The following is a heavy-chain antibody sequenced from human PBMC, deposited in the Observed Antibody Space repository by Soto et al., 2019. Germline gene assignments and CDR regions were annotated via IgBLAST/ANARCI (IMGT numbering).Heavy chain of an antibody. CDR1: GGTFDNYA. Sequence: GASVKVSCKSSGGTFDNYAVSWVRRAPGQGLEWMGGIIPIFETVNYAQRFQGRLTIAADESTSTAYMELTRLTSADTALYFCARGPRTGNYGMDVCGQGTTVIFSS. CDR3: ARGPRTGNYGMDV. J-gene: IGHJ6*02. V-gene: IGHV1-69*13. CDR2: IIPIFETV.